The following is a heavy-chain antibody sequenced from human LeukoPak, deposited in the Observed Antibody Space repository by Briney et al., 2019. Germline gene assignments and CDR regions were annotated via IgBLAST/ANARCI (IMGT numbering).Heavy chain of an antibody. Sequence: GGSLRLSCTASGFTLGSHNMHWVRQIPGQGLEWVAAVSSGFHAFFADSVQGRFTVSREDARNSLYLQMNSLRAGGTAVYYCVREARGYHYTYFDYWGQGTLVTVSS. V-gene: IGHV3-13*01. D-gene: IGHD5-18*01. J-gene: IGHJ4*02. CDR3: VREARGYHYTYFDY. CDR2: VSSGFHA. CDR1: GFTLGSHN.